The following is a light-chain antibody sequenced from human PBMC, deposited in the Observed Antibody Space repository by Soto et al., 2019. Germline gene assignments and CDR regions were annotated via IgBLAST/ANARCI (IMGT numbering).Light chain of an antibody. CDR3: QQSYSTLRWT. CDR2: AAS. CDR1: QSISSY. J-gene: IGKJ1*01. Sequence: DIPMTQSPSSLSASVGDRVTITCRASQSISSYLNWYQQKPGKAPKLLIYAASSLQSGVPSRFSGSGSGTDFTLTISSLQPEDVATYYCQQSYSTLRWTFGQGTKVEIK. V-gene: IGKV1-39*01.